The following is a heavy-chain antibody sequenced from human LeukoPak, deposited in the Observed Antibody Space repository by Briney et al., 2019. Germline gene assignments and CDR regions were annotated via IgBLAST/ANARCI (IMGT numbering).Heavy chain of an antibody. CDR2: ISYDGSNK. CDR3: AKDGITGYYYDSSGIYPFDY. CDR1: GFTFSSYA. Sequence: GGSLRLSCAASGFTFSSYAMHWVRQAPGKGLEWVAVISYDGSNKYYADSVKGRFTISRDNSKNTLYLQMNSLRAEDTAVYYCAKDGITGYYYDSSGIYPFDYWGQGTLVTVSS. V-gene: IGHV3-30-3*01. D-gene: IGHD3-22*01. J-gene: IGHJ4*02.